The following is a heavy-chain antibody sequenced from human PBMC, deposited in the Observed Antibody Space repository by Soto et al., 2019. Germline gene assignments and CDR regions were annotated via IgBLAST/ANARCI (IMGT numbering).Heavy chain of an antibody. CDR2: ISGTAESI. J-gene: IGHJ3*01. CDR3: AKLPIIRGNALDL. Sequence: QLLQSGGGLVQPGGSVTLSCAASGFSLRSYAVAWVRQAPGKGLEWVSVISGTAESIYYAYSVRGPFTISRDISRGAVFLQINFLTAADTAFYYCAKLPIIRGNALDLWGQGTMVTVSS. D-gene: IGHD3-10*01. V-gene: IGHV3-23*01. CDR1: GFSLRSYA.